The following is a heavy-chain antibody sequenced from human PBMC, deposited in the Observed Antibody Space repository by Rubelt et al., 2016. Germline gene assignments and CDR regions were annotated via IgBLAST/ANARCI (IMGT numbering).Heavy chain of an antibody. CDR1: GFTFSSYA. D-gene: IGHD2-8*01. Sequence: EVQLLESGGGLVQPGGSLRLSCAASGFTFSSYAMTWVRQAPGKGLVWVSRITSDGSSTGYADFVKGRFTISRDNAKNTLYLQMNSLRDEDTAVYYCAKVKWVSWGQGTLVTVSS. CDR2: ITSDGSST. J-gene: IGHJ4*02. CDR3: AKVKWVS. V-gene: IGHV3-23*01.